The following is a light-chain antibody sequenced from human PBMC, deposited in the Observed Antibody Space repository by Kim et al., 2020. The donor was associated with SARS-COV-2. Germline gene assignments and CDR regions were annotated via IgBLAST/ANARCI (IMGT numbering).Light chain of an antibody. Sequence: VSPGERATLSCRASQSVSSNLAWYQQKPGQAPRLLSYGASTRATGIPARFSGSVSGTEFTLTISSLQSEDFAVYYCQQYNNWPPAFGQGTKVDIK. CDR2: GAS. CDR1: QSVSSN. CDR3: QQYNNWPPA. J-gene: IGKJ1*01. V-gene: IGKV3-15*01.